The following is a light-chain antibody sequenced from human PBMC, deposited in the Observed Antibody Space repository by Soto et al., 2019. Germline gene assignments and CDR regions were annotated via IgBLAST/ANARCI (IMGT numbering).Light chain of an antibody. J-gene: IGKJ2*02. CDR2: DAS. V-gene: IGKV3-11*01. CDR1: QSVSSY. Sequence: EIVLTQSPATLSLSPGERATLSCRASQSVSSYLAWYQQKPGQAPRLLIYDASNRAPGIPARFSGSGSGTDFTLTISSLWPDDFAAYYCQQRSNWRVGTFGQGTKLEIK. CDR3: QQRSNWRVGT.